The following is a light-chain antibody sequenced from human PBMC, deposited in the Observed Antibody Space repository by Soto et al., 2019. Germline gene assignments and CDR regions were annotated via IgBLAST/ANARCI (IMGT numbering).Light chain of an antibody. Sequence: EIVLTQSPATLSLSPRERATLSCRASQSLNSYLAWYQQKPGQAPRLLIYDATNRATGIPARFSGSGSGTDFTLTISSLEPEDFAVYYCQQRSNWHPTFGQGTKLEIK. V-gene: IGKV3-11*01. J-gene: IGKJ2*01. CDR2: DAT. CDR3: QQRSNWHPT. CDR1: QSLNSY.